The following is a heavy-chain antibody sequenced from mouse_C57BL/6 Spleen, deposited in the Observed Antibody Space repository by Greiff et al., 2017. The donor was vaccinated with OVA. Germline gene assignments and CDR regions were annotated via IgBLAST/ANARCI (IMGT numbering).Heavy chain of an antibody. CDR1: GYTFTDYE. CDR3: TRGGDDYDVRYFDV. V-gene: IGHV1-15*01. Sequence: VQLQQSGAELVRPGASVTLSCKASGYTFTDYEMHWVKQTPVHGLEWIGAIDPETGGTAYNQKFKGKAILTADKSSSTAYMELRSLTSEDSAVYYCTRGGDDYDVRYFDVWGTGTTVTVSS. CDR2: IDPETGGT. D-gene: IGHD2-4*01. J-gene: IGHJ1*03.